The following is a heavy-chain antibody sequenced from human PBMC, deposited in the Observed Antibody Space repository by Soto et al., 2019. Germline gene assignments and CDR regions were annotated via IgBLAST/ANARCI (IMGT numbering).Heavy chain of an antibody. D-gene: IGHD2-8*02. V-gene: IGHV3-30*03. CDR3: TGEVASGY. Sequence: QVQLVESGGGVVQPGRSLRLSCAVSGFTVSTYGMHWVRQAPGKGPEWVAVISRDGGTKYYADSVKGRFTISRDNSRNTLFLEMNSLRSDDMAVYYCTGEVASGYWGQGTLVTVSS. CDR2: ISRDGGTK. J-gene: IGHJ4*02. CDR1: GFTVSTYG.